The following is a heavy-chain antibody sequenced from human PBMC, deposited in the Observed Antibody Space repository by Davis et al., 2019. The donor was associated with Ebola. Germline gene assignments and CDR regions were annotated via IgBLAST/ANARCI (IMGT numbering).Heavy chain of an antibody. D-gene: IGHD3-3*01. CDR2: ISGSSSTT. J-gene: IGHJ4*02. Sequence: GESLKISCAASGFIFSNYGMTWVRQAPGKGLEWVSYISGSSSTTYYAESVKGRFTISRDNAKNSLYLQMNSLRDEDTAVYYCACTIFGVVSNFDYWGQGTLVTVSS. CDR3: ACTIFGVVSNFDY. CDR1: GFIFSNYG. V-gene: IGHV3-48*02.